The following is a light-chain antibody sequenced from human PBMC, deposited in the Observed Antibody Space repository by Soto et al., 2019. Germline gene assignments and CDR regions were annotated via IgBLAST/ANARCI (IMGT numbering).Light chain of an antibody. V-gene: IGKV3-20*01. J-gene: IGKJ1*01. CDR3: QQYGNSPRT. CDR1: ESVAS. CDR2: GAS. Sequence: EIFLTQSPGTLSLSPGEGTTLSCRASESVASLAWYQQKPGQAPRLLIYGASTRATGIPDRFSGSGSGTDFTLTISRLEPEDFAVYYCQQYGNSPRTFGQGTKVDIK.